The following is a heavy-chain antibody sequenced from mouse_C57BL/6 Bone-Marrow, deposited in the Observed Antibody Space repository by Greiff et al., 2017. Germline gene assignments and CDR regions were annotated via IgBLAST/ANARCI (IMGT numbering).Heavy chain of an antibody. Sequence: EVQLVESGGGLVKPGGSLKLSCAASGFTFSDYGMHWVRQAPEKGLEWVAYISSGSSTIYYADTVKGRFTISRDNAKKTLFLQLTSLRSEDTAMYYCAKLNFACWGQGTLVTVSA. J-gene: IGHJ3*01. V-gene: IGHV5-17*01. CDR2: ISSGSSTI. CDR1: GFTFSDYG. CDR3: AKLNFAC.